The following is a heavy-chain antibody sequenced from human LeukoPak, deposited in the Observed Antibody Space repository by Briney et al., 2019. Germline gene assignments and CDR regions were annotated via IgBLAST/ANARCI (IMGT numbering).Heavy chain of an antibody. D-gene: IGHD5-18*01. V-gene: IGHV3-30*03. J-gene: IGHJ4*02. CDR2: ISYDGSNK. CDR1: GLMFSNYG. Sequence: GETLRLSCAASGLMFSNYGMNWVRLAPGKGLEWVAVISYDGSNKYYADSVKGRFTISRDNSKNTLYLQMNSLRAEDTAVYYCARGRGYSYGYVATKALDYWGQGTLVTVSS. CDR3: ARGRGYSYGYVATKALDY.